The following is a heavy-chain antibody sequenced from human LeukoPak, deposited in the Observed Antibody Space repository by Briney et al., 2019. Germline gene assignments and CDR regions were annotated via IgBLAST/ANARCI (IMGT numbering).Heavy chain of an antibody. D-gene: IGHD2-2*01. Sequence: GGSLRLSCAASGFTFSSYAMSWVRQAPGQGLEWVSAISGSGGSTYYADSVKGRFTISRDNSKNTLYLQMNSLRAEDTAVYYCAKDPSAFKVPAAADYWGQGTLVTVSS. CDR1: GFTFSSYA. J-gene: IGHJ4*02. V-gene: IGHV3-23*01. CDR3: AKDPSAFKVPAAADY. CDR2: ISGSGGST.